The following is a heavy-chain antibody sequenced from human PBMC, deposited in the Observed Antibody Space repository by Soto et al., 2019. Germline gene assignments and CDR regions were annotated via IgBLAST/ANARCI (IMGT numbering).Heavy chain of an antibody. J-gene: IGHJ4*02. V-gene: IGHV1-18*04. D-gene: IGHD3-10*01. CDR1: GYAFTSYV. CDR3: ARAATGSYHSAY. CDR2: IATHSGRT. Sequence: QVQLVQSGPEVKNPGASVRVSCVASGYAFTSYVVNWVRQAPGQGLEWMGWIATHSGRTTYRPKFQGRVAMTADVSTNTADIELTSLKPDDTGIYFCARAATGSYHSAYWGQGTVVTVSS.